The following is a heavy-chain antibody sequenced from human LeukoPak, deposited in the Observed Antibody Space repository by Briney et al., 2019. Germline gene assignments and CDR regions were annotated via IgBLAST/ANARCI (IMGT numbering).Heavy chain of an antibody. CDR2: INPRDGST. CDR3: ARGADQVFDF. V-gene: IGHV1-46*02. Sequence: ASVKVSCKSSGHTLNNHFIHWVRQAPGQGLEWMGMINPRDGSTRTLQRFQGRLTMTRDTSTSTLYMGLSSLRSEDTATYFCARGADQVFDFWGQGTLVTVSS. CDR1: GHTLNNHF. J-gene: IGHJ4*02.